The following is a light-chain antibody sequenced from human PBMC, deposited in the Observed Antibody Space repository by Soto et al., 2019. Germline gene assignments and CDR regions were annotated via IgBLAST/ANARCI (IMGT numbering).Light chain of an antibody. J-gene: IGKJ4*01. Sequence: EIVLTQSPATLSLSPGERATLSCRASQSVGSNLAWSQQKPGQAPRLLIYDASNRATGIPARFSGSGSGTDFTLTISSLEPEDFALYYCQQRSNWPPLTFGGGTKVEIK. CDR2: DAS. CDR1: QSVGSN. V-gene: IGKV3-11*01. CDR3: QQRSNWPPLT.